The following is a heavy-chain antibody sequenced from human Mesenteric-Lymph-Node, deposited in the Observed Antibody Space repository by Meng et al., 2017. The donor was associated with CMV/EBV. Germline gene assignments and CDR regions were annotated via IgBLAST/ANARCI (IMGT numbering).Heavy chain of an antibody. V-gene: IGHV5-51*01. CDR3: ARRYCSSTSCYGRNWFDP. J-gene: IGHJ5*02. CDR2: IYPGDSDT. Sequence: GESLKISCKGSGYTFSNYWIAWVRQMAGKGPEWMGIIYPGDSDTRYSPSFQGQVTISADKSISTAYLQWSSLKASDTAMYYCARRYCSSTSCYGRNWFDPWGQGTLVTVSS. D-gene: IGHD2-2*01. CDR1: GYTFSNYW.